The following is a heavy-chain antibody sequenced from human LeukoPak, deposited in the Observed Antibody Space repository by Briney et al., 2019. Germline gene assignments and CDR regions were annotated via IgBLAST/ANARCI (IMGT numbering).Heavy chain of an antibody. CDR3: ARDLGMTDGDYVSYFDY. J-gene: IGHJ4*02. CDR1: GFSFSSYA. D-gene: IGHD4-17*01. Sequence: GGSLRLSCAASGFSFSSYAMSWVRQAPGTGLEWVSAISGSGGNTYYADSVKGRFTISRDNAKNSLYLQMNSLRAEDTAVYYCARDLGMTDGDYVSYFDYWGRGTPVTVSS. V-gene: IGHV3-23*01. CDR2: ISGSGGNT.